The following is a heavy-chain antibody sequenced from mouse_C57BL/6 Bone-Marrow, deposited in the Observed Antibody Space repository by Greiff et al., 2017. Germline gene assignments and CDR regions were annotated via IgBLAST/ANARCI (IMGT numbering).Heavy chain of an antibody. CDR3: ARKEKWLRYYFDY. J-gene: IGHJ2*01. D-gene: IGHD2-2*01. Sequence: DVMLVESGGGLVQPGGSLKLSCAASGFTFSDYYMYWVRQTPEKRLEWVAYISNGGGSTYYPDTVKGRFTISRDNAKNTLYLQMSRLKSEDTDMSYCARKEKWLRYYFDYWGQGTTLTVSS. CDR1: GFTFSDYY. V-gene: IGHV5-12*01. CDR2: ISNGGGST.